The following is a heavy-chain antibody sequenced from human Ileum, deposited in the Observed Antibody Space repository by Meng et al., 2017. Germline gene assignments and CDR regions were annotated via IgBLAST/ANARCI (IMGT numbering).Heavy chain of an antibody. V-gene: IGHV4-30-4*01. Sequence: QVQLQASGPGLVKPSQTLSLTCTVSGGSISSGDSYWSWIRQPPGKGLEWIGYIYYSGSTYYNPSLKSRLTISVDTSKNQFSLKLSSVTAADTAVYYCARDRDSSGYYPYWGQGTLVTVSS. CDR2: IYYSGST. D-gene: IGHD3-22*01. CDR1: GGSISSGDSY. J-gene: IGHJ4*02. CDR3: ARDRDSSGYYPY.